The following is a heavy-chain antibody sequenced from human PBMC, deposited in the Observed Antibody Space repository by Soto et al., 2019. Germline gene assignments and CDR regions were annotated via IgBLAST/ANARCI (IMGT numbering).Heavy chain of an antibody. Sequence: QVPLVQSGAEVKKPGASVKVSCKASGYTFTSYAMHWVRQAPGQRLEWMGRINAGNGNTKYSQKFQGRVTITRDTSASTAYMELSSLRSEDTAVYYCARDRVAVAGTGDAFDIWGQGTMVTVSS. V-gene: IGHV1-3*01. CDR2: INAGNGNT. D-gene: IGHD6-19*01. J-gene: IGHJ3*02. CDR3: ARDRVAVAGTGDAFDI. CDR1: GYTFTSYA.